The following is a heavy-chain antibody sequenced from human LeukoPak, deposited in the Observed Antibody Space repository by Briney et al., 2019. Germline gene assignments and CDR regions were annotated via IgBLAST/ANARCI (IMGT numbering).Heavy chain of an antibody. J-gene: IGHJ3*02. Sequence: GGSLRLSCAAPGFTFSSYGMHWVRQAPGKGLEWVAVISYDGSNKYYADSVKGRFTISRDNSKNTLYLQMNSLRAEDTAVYYCAKGAAYYYDSTGPGDAFDIWGQGTMVTVSS. CDR2: ISYDGSNK. V-gene: IGHV3-30*18. CDR3: AKGAAYYYDSTGPGDAFDI. CDR1: GFTFSSYG. D-gene: IGHD3-22*01.